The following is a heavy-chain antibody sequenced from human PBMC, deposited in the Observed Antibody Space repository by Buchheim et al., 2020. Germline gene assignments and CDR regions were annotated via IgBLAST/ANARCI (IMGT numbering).Heavy chain of an antibody. V-gene: IGHV3-23*04. Sequence: EVQLVESGGGLVQPGGSLRLSCAASGFIFANYAMTWVRQAPGKGLEWVAAISAGGGGTYYGDSLKGRFTVSRDNSKDTLFLQVSSLRGDDTAVYYCAILRLGQFPEWGQGTL. CDR2: ISAGGGGT. J-gene: IGHJ4*02. D-gene: IGHD3-16*01. CDR3: AILRLGQFPE. CDR1: GFIFANYA.